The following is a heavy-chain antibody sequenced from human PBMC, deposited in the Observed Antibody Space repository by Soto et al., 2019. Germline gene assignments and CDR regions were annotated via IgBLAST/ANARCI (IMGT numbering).Heavy chain of an antibody. CDR2: ISGSGSST. CDR3: ALQQAVAGTTNWFDP. D-gene: IGHD6-19*01. CDR1: GFTFSTYA. J-gene: IGHJ5*02. V-gene: IGHV3-23*01. Sequence: PGGSLRLSCAASGFTFSTYAMSWVRQAPGKGLKWVSAISGSGSSTYYADSVKGRFTISRDNSKNTLYLQMNSLRAEDTAVYYCALQQAVAGTTNWFDPWGQGTLVTVSS.